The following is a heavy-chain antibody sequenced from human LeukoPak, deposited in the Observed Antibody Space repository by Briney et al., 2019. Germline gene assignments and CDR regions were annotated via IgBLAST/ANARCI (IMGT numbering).Heavy chain of an antibody. CDR1: GYTFTGYY. CDR3: AREGREGWYFDL. J-gene: IGHJ2*01. CDR2: INPSSGGS. V-gene: IGHV1-2*02. Sequence: ASVKVSCTASGYTFTGYYMHWVRQAPGQGLEWMGWINPSSGGSKYAQKFQGRVTMTTDTSITSAYMELSSLRSDDTAVYYCAREGREGWYFDLWGRGTLVTVSS.